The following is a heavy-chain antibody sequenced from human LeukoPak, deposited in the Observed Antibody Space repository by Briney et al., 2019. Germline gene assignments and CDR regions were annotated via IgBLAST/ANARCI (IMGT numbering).Heavy chain of an antibody. Sequence: ASVTVSCKASGYTFTIYDINWVRQATGQGLEWMGWMNPSSGNTGYAQKFQGRVTMTRNTSISTAYMELSSLRSEDTAVYYCARQWSQRYYYYYYGMDVWGQGTTVTVSS. J-gene: IGHJ6*02. CDR2: MNPSSGNT. CDR3: ARQWSQRYYYYYYGMDV. V-gene: IGHV1-8*01. CDR1: GYTFTIYD. D-gene: IGHD6-19*01.